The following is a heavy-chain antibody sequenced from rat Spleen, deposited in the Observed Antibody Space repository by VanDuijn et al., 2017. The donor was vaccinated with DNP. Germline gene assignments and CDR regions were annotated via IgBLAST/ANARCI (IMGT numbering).Heavy chain of an antibody. J-gene: IGHJ2*01. V-gene: IGHV5-58*01. D-gene: IGHD1-11*01. CDR3: TTDFERGY. Sequence: EVQLVETGGGLVQPGRSLKLSCVASGFTFSSYWMYWIRQAPGKGLEWVASISRSGDSTYYRDSVKGRFTISRDNAVSTLYLQMDSLGSEDTATYYCTTDFERGYWGQGVMVTVSS. CDR2: ISRSGDST. CDR1: GFTFSSYW.